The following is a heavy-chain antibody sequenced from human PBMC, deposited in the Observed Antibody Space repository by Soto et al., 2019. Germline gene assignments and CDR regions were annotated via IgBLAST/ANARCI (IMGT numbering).Heavy chain of an antibody. J-gene: IGHJ4*02. V-gene: IGHV1-3*01. Sequence: ASVKVSCKASGYNFTEFSIPWARQAPLQRLEWMVCLNADNGNTEYSRKFYGRVTITTDTSASTGYMELISLTSEDTAVYYCARDYTSGWRDFQYWGQGTVVTVSS. CDR1: GYNFTEFS. CDR2: LNADNGNT. CDR3: ARDYTSGWRDFQY. D-gene: IGHD6-19*01.